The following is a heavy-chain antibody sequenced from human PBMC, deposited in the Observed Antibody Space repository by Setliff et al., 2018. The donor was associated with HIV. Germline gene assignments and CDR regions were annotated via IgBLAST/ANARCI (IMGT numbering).Heavy chain of an antibody. CDR2: IHYSGST. V-gene: IGHV4-30-4*08. J-gene: IGHJ4*02. D-gene: IGHD3-22*01. CDR1: GDSISSGGHY. CDR3: ASRDTSRYFDDY. Sequence: SETLSLTCSVSGDSISSGGHYWSWIRQSPGKGLEWIGYIHYSGSTYFNPSLKSRISISTDTSKNQFSLKLTSVTAADTAVYYCASRDTSRYFDDYWGQGTLVTVSS.